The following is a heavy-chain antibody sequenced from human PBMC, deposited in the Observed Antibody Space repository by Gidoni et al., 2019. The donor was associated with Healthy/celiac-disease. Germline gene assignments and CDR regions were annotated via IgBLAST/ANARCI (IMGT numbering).Heavy chain of an antibody. J-gene: IGHJ3*02. D-gene: IGHD3-10*01. CDR1: GFTFSSYE. CDR3: ARVSVLWYAFDI. Sequence: EVQLVESGGGLVQPGGSLRLPCAASGFTFSSYEMNWVRQAPRKGLEWVSYISSSGITIYYADSVKGRFTISRDNAKNSLYLQMNSLRAEDTAVYYCARVSVLWYAFDIWGQGTMVTVSS. V-gene: IGHV3-48*03. CDR2: ISSSGITI.